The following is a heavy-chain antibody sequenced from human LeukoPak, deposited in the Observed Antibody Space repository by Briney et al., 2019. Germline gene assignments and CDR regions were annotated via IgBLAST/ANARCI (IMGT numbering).Heavy chain of an antibody. V-gene: IGHV1-69*04. CDR3: AGESHFQLRLLPDY. CDR1: GGTFSSYA. J-gene: IGHJ4*02. CDR2: IILIFGIA. D-gene: IGHD4-17*01. Sequence: ASVTVSFKASGGTFSSYAISWVRQAPGKGLEWMGRIILIFGIANYAQKFQGRVTITADKSTSTAYMELSSLRSEDTAVYYCAGESHFQLRLLPDYWGQGTLVTVSS.